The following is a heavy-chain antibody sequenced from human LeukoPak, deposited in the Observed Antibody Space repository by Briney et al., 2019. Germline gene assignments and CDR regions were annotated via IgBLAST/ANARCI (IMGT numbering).Heavy chain of an antibody. CDR2: IYYSGST. D-gene: IGHD4-23*01. CDR3: ARVNLAYGGNSRYFDL. V-gene: IGHV4-39*07. Sequence: PSETLSLTCTVSGGSISSSSYYWGWLRQPPGKGLEWIGSIYYSGSTYYNPSLKSRVTISVDTSKNQFSLKLSSVTAADTAVYYCARVNLAYGGNSRYFDLWGRGTLVTVSS. CDR1: GGSISSSSYY. J-gene: IGHJ2*01.